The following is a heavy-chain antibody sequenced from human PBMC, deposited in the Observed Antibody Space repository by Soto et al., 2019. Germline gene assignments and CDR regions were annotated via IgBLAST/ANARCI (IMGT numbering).Heavy chain of an antibody. V-gene: IGHV1-2*02. CDR2: VNPNSGGA. Sequence: ASVKVSCKASGYTFTGYYIHWVRQAPGQGLEWMGWVNPNSGGANYSQNFQGRVTMTRDTSITTAYMELSRLRSDDTAEYYCARGYCSGRTCYIYEAFDIWRQATMVSVSS. D-gene: IGHD2-15*01. J-gene: IGHJ3*02. CDR3: ARGYCSGRTCYIYEAFDI. CDR1: GYTFTGYY.